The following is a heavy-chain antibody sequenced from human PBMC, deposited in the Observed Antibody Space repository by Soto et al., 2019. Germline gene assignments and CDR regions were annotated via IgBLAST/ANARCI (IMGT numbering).Heavy chain of an antibody. V-gene: IGHV1-18*01. CDR2: ISGYNGDT. Sequence: QGQLVQSGGEVKKPGASVKVSCKASGYTFSRYGISWVRQAPRQGREWMGWISGYNGDTNYAQKFQGRVTMTIDTSTTTAYMELRSLTSDDTAVYYCAKNGQPPYYYYGLDVWGQGTTVTVSS. CDR1: GYTFSRYG. J-gene: IGHJ6*02. D-gene: IGHD2-8*01. CDR3: AKNGQPPYYYYGLDV.